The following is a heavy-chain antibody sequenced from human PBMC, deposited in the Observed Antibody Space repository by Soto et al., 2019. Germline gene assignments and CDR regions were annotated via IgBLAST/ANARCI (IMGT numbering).Heavy chain of an antibody. J-gene: IGHJ6*02. Sequence: ASVKVSCKASGYTFTGYYMHWVRQAPGQGLEWMGWINPNSGGTNYAQKFQGRVTMTRDTSISTAYMVLSRLRSDDTAVYYCASRSSGWYYYYYGMDVWGQGTTVTVSS. V-gene: IGHV1-2*02. D-gene: IGHD6-19*01. CDR1: GYTFTGYY. CDR2: INPNSGGT. CDR3: ASRSSGWYYYYYGMDV.